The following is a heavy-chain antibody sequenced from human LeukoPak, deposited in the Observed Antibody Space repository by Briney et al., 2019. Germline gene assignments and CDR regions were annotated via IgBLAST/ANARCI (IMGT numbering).Heavy chain of an antibody. CDR2: IYHSGST. CDR1: GGSISSSNW. Sequence: SETLSLTCAVSGGSISSSNWWSWVRQPPGKGLEWIGEIYHSGSTNYNPSLKSRVTISVDKSKNQFSPKLSSVTAADTAVYYCARDSHCSSTSCSYGMDVWGQGTTVTVSS. D-gene: IGHD2-2*01. V-gene: IGHV4-4*02. CDR3: ARDSHCSSTSCSYGMDV. J-gene: IGHJ6*02.